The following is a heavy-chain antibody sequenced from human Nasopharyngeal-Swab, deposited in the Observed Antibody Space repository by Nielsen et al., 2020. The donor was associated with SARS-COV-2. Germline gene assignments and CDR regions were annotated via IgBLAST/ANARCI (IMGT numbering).Heavy chain of an antibody. J-gene: IGHJ4*02. CDR1: GYTLTELS. V-gene: IGHV1-24*01. CDR2: FDPEDGET. D-gene: IGHD1-26*01. Sequence: ASVKVSCKVSGYTLTELSMHWVRQAPGKGLEWMGGFDPEDGETIYAQKFQGRVTMTRNTSIRTAYMELSSLRSEDTAVYYCARGGVGAVGGALDYWGQGTQVTVSS. CDR3: ARGGVGAVGGALDY.